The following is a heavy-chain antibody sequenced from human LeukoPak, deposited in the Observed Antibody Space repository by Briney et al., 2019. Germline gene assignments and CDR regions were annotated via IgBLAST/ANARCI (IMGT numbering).Heavy chain of an antibody. CDR2: IRDRGSST. Sequence: GGSLRLPYAASGFTFSTYGMTWVRQAPGKGLDWVSTIRDRGSSTYYADSVKGRFTISRDNSKNTVYLQMNSLRAEDTAVYYCAKNSYYDSRGYSDYWGQGTVDTVSS. CDR1: GFTFSTYG. D-gene: IGHD3-22*01. J-gene: IGHJ4*02. V-gene: IGHV3-23*01. CDR3: AKNSYYDSRGYSDY.